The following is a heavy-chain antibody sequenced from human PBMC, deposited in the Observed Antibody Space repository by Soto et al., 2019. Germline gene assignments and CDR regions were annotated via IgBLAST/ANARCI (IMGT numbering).Heavy chain of an antibody. J-gene: IGHJ5*02. CDR2: INPNSGGT. CDR1: GYTFTGYY. Sequence: ASVKVSCKASGYTFTGYYMHWVRQAPGQGLEWMGWINPNSGGTNYAQKFQGWVTMTRDTSISTAYMELSRLRSDDTAVYYCARADYDSLTGYYNWFDHWGQGTMVTVSS. V-gene: IGHV1-2*04. CDR3: ARADYDSLTGYYNWFDH. D-gene: IGHD3-9*01.